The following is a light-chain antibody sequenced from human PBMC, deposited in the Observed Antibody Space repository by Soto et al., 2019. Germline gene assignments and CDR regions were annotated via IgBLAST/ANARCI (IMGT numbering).Light chain of an antibody. Sequence: EIVMTQSPATLSVSPGERATLSCRASQSGNNNLAWYQQKPGQAPRLLIYDASTRATGIPATFSGSGSGTDFTLTISGLQSEDFAVYYCQQYNNWPETFGQGTKVEIK. CDR3: QQYNNWPET. J-gene: IGKJ1*01. V-gene: IGKV3-15*01. CDR2: DAS. CDR1: QSGNNN.